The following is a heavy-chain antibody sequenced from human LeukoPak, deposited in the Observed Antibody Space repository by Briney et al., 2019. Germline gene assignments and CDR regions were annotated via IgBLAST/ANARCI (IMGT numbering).Heavy chain of an antibody. J-gene: IGHJ4*02. CDR2: ISDSGGST. V-gene: IGHV3-23*01. Sequence: GGSLRLSCAVSGITLSNYGMSWVRQAPGKGLEWVAGISDSGGSTKYADSVKGRFTIARDNRKNTLYQQMNSLRAEDTSVYFCVRDGCTASTCATLGGFNHWAQGTLVTVSS. CDR1: GITLSNYG. D-gene: IGHD5-18*01. CDR3: VRDGCTASTCATLGGFNH.